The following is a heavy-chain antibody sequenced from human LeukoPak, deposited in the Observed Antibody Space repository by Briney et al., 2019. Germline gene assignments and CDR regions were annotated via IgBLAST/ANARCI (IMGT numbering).Heavy chain of an antibody. D-gene: IGHD6-6*01. CDR3: AIEYSSSSPPGY. CDR2: INWNGGST. CDR1: GFTFSSYA. Sequence: PGGSLRLSCAASGFTFSSYAMSWVRQAPGKGLEWVSGINWNGGSTGYADSVKGRFTISRDNAKNSLYLQMNSLRAEGTALYYCAIEYSSSSPPGYWGQGALVTVSS. V-gene: IGHV3-20*04. J-gene: IGHJ4*02.